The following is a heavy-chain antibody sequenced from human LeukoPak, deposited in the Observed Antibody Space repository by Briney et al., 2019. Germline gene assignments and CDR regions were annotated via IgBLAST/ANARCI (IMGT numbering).Heavy chain of an antibody. CDR2: INPNSCGT. D-gene: IGHD3-22*01. Sequence: GASVKVSCKASGYTFTGYYMHWVRQAPGQGLEWMGWINPNSCGTNYAQKLQGSVTMTRDTSISTAYMGLSRLRSDDTAVYYCARWLKKYYYDSSLNWFDPWGQGTLVTVSS. CDR3: ARWLKKYYYDSSLNWFDP. V-gene: IGHV1-2*02. J-gene: IGHJ5*02. CDR1: GYTFTGYY.